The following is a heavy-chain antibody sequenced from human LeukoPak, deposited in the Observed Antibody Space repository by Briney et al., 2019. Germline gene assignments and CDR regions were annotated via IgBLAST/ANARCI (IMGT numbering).Heavy chain of an antibody. CDR3: AKDIHIGHGSGWPES. CDR2: ITWDGGST. Sequence: GGSLRLPCVGSGFTFGEYGMHWVRQVPGQGLEWVSHITWDGGSTYYAGSVKGRFTISRDNSKNSLYLQMNSLGAEDTALYYCAKDIHIGHGSGWPESWGQGTLVTVSS. J-gene: IGHJ5*02. CDR1: GFTFGEYG. D-gene: IGHD6-19*01. V-gene: IGHV3-43D*03.